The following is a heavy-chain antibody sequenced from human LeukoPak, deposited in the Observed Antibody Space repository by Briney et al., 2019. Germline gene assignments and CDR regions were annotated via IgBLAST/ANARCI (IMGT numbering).Heavy chain of an antibody. D-gene: IGHD6-19*01. V-gene: IGHV3-23*01. CDR2: ISGSGGST. CDR1: GFTFSSYA. Sequence: PGGSRRLSCAASGFTFSSYAMSWVRQAPGKGLEWVSAISGSGGSTYYADSVKGRFTISRDNSKNTLYLQMNGLRAEDTAVYYCARFGTSLYSSGWYSHFDYWGQGTLVTVSS. J-gene: IGHJ4*02. CDR3: ARFGTSLYSSGWYSHFDY.